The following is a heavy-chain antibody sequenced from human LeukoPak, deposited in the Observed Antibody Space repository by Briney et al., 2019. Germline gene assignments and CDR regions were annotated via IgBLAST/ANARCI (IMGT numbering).Heavy chain of an antibody. CDR3: AKGIESSGSYYTGFDF. J-gene: IGHJ4*02. V-gene: IGHV3-21*01. D-gene: IGHD1-26*01. CDR1: GFTFSSFN. Sequence: GGSLRLSCAASGFTFSSFNMNWVRQAPGKGLEWVSSITGSSSHIFYSDSVKGRFTISRDNAKNSLYLHMNSLRDEDTAVYYCAKGIESSGSYYTGFDFWGQGTLVTVSS. CDR2: ITGSSSHI.